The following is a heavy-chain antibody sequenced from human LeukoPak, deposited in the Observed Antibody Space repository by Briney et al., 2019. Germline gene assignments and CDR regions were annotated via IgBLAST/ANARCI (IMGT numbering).Heavy chain of an antibody. CDR2: IYYSGST. V-gene: IGHV4-59*01. CDR1: GGSISSYY. J-gene: IGHJ4*02. D-gene: IGHD5-12*01. Sequence: SETLSLTCTVSGGSISSYYWSWIRQPPGKGLEWIGYIYYSGSTNYNPSLKSRVTISVDTSKNQFSLKLSFVTAADTAVYYCASSYSGYDFHYWGQGTLVTVSS. CDR3: ASSYSGYDFHY.